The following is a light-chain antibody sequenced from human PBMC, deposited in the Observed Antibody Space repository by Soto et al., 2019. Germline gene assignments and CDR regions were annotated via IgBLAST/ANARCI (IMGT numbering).Light chain of an antibody. V-gene: IGKV3-15*01. Sequence: EIVMTRSPATLSXXXXXXXXXXXRASQSVSSNLAWYQQKPGQAPRLLIYGASTRATGIPARFSGSGSGTEFTLTISSLQSEDFAVYYCQQYSIWRTFGQGTKVDIK. J-gene: IGKJ1*01. CDR3: QQYSIWRT. CDR2: GAS. CDR1: QSVSSN.